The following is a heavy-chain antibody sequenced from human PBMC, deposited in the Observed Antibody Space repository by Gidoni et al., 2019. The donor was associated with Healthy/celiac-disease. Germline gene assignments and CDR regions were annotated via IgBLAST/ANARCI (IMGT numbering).Heavy chain of an antibody. CDR3: ARDEYIVVVPAAYYYYGMDV. V-gene: IGHV3-33*01. D-gene: IGHD2-2*01. Sequence: QVQLVESGGGVVQHGRSLRLSCAASGFTFSRYGMHWVRQAPGKGLEWVAVICYDGSNKYYADAVKGRFTISRDNSKNTLYLQMNSLRAEDTAVYYCARDEYIVVVPAAYYYYGMDVWGKGTTVTVSS. CDR2: ICYDGSNK. J-gene: IGHJ6*04. CDR1: GFTFSRYG.